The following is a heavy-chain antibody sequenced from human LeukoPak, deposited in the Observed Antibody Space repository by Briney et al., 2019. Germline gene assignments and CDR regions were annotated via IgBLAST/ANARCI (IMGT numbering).Heavy chain of an antibody. CDR3: ARDDPDIVATLADY. J-gene: IGHJ4*02. Sequence: PSETLSLTCTVSGGSVSSHDYYWTWIRQPPGKGLEWIGSIYYSGSTYHNPSLKSRVTISVDTSKNQFSLKLSSVTAADTAVYYCARDDPDIVATLADYWGQGTLVTVSS. V-gene: IGHV4-39*07. CDR2: IYYSGST. D-gene: IGHD5-12*01. CDR1: GGSVSSHDYY.